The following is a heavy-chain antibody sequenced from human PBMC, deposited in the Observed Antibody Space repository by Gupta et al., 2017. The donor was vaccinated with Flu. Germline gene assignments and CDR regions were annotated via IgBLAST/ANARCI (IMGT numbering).Heavy chain of an antibody. CDR1: GGSIISSNYY. V-gene: IGHV4-39*01. D-gene: IGHD4-17*01. CDR3: ARSGDYFDH. CDR2: VYYVGST. J-gene: IGHJ4*02. Sequence: QLQLQESGPGLVKPSETLSLTCTVSGGSIISSNYYWSWIRQPPGKVLEYIGSVYYVGSTYYNLFLESRVTISIDTSKNQFSLKLTSVTAEDTAVYYCARSGDYFDHWGQGALVTVSS.